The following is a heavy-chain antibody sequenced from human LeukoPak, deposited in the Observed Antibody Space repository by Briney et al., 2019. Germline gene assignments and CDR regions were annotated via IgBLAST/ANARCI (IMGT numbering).Heavy chain of an antibody. D-gene: IGHD6-19*01. V-gene: IGHV4-61*01. J-gene: IGHJ4*02. CDR1: GGSVSSGSYY. CDR2: IYYSGST. CDR3: ARVLSGYSSGWYLDY. Sequence: SETLSLTCTVSGGSVSSGSYYWSWIRQPPGKGLEWIGNIYYSGSTNYNPSLKSRVTISVDTSKNQFSLKLSSVTAADTAVYYCARVLSGYSSGWYLDYWGQGTLVTVSS.